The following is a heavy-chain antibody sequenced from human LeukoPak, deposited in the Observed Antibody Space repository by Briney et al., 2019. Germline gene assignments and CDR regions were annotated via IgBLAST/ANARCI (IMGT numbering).Heavy chain of an antibody. CDR3: ATESNWNDFDY. CDR1: GFIISNYA. CDR2: ISGSGGNT. Sequence: PGGSLRLSCAASGFIISNYAMSWVRQAPGKGLQWVSGISGSGGNTNYADSVKGRFTISRDNSKNTLYLQMNNLRAEDTAVYYCATESNWNDFDYWGQGTLVTVSS. V-gene: IGHV3-23*01. D-gene: IGHD1-1*01. J-gene: IGHJ4*02.